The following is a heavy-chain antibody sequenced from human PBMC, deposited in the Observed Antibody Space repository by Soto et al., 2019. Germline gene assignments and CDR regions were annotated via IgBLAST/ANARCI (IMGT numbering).Heavy chain of an antibody. Sequence: ASVKVSCKASGYTFISYAIHWLRQAPGQRLEWMGWINAGNGNTKYSQKFQGRVTITRDTSASTAYMELTSLRSEDTAVYYCARELQGLYYFDYWGQGTLVTVSS. J-gene: IGHJ4*02. CDR3: ARELQGLYYFDY. CDR1: GYTFISYA. V-gene: IGHV1-3*01. D-gene: IGHD2-15*01. CDR2: INAGNGNT.